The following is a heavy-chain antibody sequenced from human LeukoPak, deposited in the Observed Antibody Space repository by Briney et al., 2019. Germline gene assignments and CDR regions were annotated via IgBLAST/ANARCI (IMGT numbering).Heavy chain of an antibody. CDR3: ARGRRDGSYYFDY. J-gene: IGHJ4*02. V-gene: IGHV4-59*01. CDR2: VYHTGST. Sequence: SKTLSLTCTVSGGSINNYFWSWIRQPPGKGLEWIGYVYHTGSTNYNPSLKSQFTISIETSRNQFSLSLTSVTAADTAMYYCARGRRDGSYYFDYWGQGTSVTVSS. CDR1: GGSINNYF.